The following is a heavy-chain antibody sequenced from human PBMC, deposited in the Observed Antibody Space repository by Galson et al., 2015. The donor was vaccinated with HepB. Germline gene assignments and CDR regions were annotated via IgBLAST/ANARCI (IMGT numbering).Heavy chain of an antibody. CDR3: ARQSKNYYDSSGYDPHFDY. V-gene: IGHV6-1*01. J-gene: IGHJ4*02. D-gene: IGHD3-22*01. CDR2: TYYRSKWYN. Sequence: CAISGDSVSSNSAAWNWIRQSPSRGLEWLGRTYYRSKWYNDYAVSVKSRITINPDTSKNQFSLQLNSVTPEDTAVYYCARQSKNYYDSSGYDPHFDYWGQGTLVTVSS. CDR1: GDSVSSNSAA.